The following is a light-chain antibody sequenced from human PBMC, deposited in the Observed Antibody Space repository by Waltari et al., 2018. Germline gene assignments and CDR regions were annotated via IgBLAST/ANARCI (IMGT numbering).Light chain of an antibody. V-gene: IGKV3-15*01. CDR2: GTS. J-gene: IGKJ1*01. Sequence: EIVMTQSPATLSVSPGERATLPCRASQSVSRSFLAWYQQKPGQAPRLLIYGTSTRATGIPDRFSGSGSGTEFTLTISSLQSEDFAVYYCQQYNNWPRTFGRGTKVEIK. CDR1: QSVSRS. CDR3: QQYNNWPRT.